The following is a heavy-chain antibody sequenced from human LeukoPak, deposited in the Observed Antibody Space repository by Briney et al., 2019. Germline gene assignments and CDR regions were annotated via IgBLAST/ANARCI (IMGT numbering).Heavy chain of an antibody. CDR3: AKGRTTTLLGPFDY. CDR1: GFPFRSYV. Sequence: GGSLRLSCAASGFPFRSYVMSWVRQAPGKGLQWVSTISGSGGRTYYADSVKGRFIVSRDSSKNTLYLQINSLRAEDTAVYYCAKGRTTTLLGPFDYWGQGTLVTVSS. CDR2: ISGSGGRT. V-gene: IGHV3-23*01. D-gene: IGHD1/OR15-1a*01. J-gene: IGHJ4*02.